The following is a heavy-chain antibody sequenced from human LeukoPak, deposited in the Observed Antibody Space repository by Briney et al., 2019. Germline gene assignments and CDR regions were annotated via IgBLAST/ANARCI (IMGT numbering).Heavy chain of an antibody. J-gene: IGHJ4*02. CDR3: ARGDPTGRPGIGFDF. D-gene: IGHD1-26*01. CDR1: GGSISSFY. CDR2: FHATRST. V-gene: IGHV4-4*08. Sequence: SETLSLTCTVSGGSISSFYWSWIRQPPGKGLEWIGFFHATRSTNYNPSLKSRVSISVDTSKNRVSLGLNSVTAADTAVYYCARGDPTGRPGIGFDFWGQGTLVTVYS.